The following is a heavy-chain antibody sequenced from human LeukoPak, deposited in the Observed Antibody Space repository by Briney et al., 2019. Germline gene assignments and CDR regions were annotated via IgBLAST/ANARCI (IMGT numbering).Heavy chain of an antibody. J-gene: IGHJ4*02. CDR3: ARGADSSGRSYIGY. Sequence: PGGSLRLSCAASGFTFSSYGMHWVRQAPGKGLEWVAVITYDGGNKYYADSVKGRFTISRDNSKNTLYLQMNSLRAEDTALYYCARGADSSGRSYIGYWGERALVTVSS. V-gene: IGHV3-30*04. CDR2: ITYDGGNK. D-gene: IGHD6-19*01. CDR1: GFTFSSYG.